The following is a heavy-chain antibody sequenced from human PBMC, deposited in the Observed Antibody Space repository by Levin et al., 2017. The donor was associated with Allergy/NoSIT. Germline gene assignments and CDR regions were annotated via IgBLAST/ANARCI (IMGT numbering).Heavy chain of an antibody. Sequence: SGGSLRLSCTVSGGSISSYYWSWIRQPPGKGLEWIGYIYYSGSTNYNPSLKSRVTISVDTSKNQFSLKLSSVTAADTAVYYCARDRIVGATGDAFDIWGQGTMVTVSS. CDR2: IYYSGST. V-gene: IGHV4-59*01. J-gene: IGHJ3*02. CDR1: GGSISSYY. CDR3: ARDRIVGATGDAFDI. D-gene: IGHD1-26*01.